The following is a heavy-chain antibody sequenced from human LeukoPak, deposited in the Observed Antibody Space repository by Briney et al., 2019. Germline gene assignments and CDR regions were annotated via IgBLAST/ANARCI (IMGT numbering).Heavy chain of an antibody. D-gene: IGHD5-24*01. V-gene: IGHV4-39*07. CDR3: AKDGAKDGDPLDGGDGFDM. CDR1: GGSISSSSYY. J-gene: IGHJ3*02. Sequence: SETLSLTCTVSGGSISSSSYYWGWIRQPPGKGLEWIGSIYYSGSTYYNPSLKSRVTISVDTSKNQFSLKLSSVTAADTAVYYCAKDGAKDGDPLDGGDGFDMWGQGTMVIVSS. CDR2: IYYSGST.